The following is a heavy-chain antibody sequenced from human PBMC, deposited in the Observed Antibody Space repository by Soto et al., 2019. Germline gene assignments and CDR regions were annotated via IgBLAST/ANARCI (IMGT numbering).Heavy chain of an antibody. V-gene: IGHV1-69*06. J-gene: IGHJ4*02. CDR3: ARGRDSSGSFDY. CDR1: GGTFSSYA. CDR2: IIPIFGTA. D-gene: IGHD3-22*01. Sequence: QVQLVQSGAEVKKPGSSVKVSCKASGGTFSSYAISWVRQAPGQGLEWMGGIIPIFGTANYAQKFQGRVTMTEDKPTSTAYMELSSVRSEETAVYYCARGRDSSGSFDYWGQGTLVTVSS.